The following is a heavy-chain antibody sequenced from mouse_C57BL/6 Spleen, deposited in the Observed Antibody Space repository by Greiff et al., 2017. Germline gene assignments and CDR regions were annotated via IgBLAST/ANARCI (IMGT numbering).Heavy chain of an antibody. CDR1: GFTFSSYA. CDR3: ARGDYGSRGDFDV. V-gene: IGHV5-4*01. CDR2: ISDGGSYT. J-gene: IGHJ1*03. D-gene: IGHD1-1*01. Sequence: EVQRVESGGGLVKPGGSLKLSCAASGFTFSSYAMSWVRQTPEKRLEWVATISDGGSYTYYPDNVKGRFTISRDNAKNNLYLQMSHLKSEDTAMYYCARGDYGSRGDFDVWGTGTTVTVSS.